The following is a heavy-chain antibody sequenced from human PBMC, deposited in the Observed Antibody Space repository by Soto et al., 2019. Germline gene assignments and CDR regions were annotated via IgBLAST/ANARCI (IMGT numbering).Heavy chain of an antibody. J-gene: IGHJ4*02. Sequence: VSGPTLVNPTQTLTLTCTFSGFSLSTGGEAVGWIRQPPGKALEWLALIYWDDDKTYSPSLKSRLTITKDTSKNKVVLTMTNLDPVDTATYYCAHTRNYGSGYYYCYFDSWGQGALVTVSS. CDR1: GFSLSTGGEA. CDR3: AHTRNYGSGYYYCYFDS. V-gene: IGHV2-5*02. D-gene: IGHD3-10*01. CDR2: IYWDDDK.